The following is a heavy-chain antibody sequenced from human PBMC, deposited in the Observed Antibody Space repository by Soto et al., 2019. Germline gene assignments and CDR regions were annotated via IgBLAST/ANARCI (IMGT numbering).Heavy chain of an antibody. CDR2: ISAYNGNT. D-gene: IGHD6-13*01. Sequence: QVQLVQSGAEVKKPGASVKVSCKASGYTFTSYGISWVRQAPGQGLEWMGWISAYNGNTNYAQKLQGRVTMTTDTSTSTADMELRSLRSDDTAGYCCARYLGSSWFEDYWGQGTLVTVFS. CDR1: GYTFTSYG. V-gene: IGHV1-18*01. CDR3: ARYLGSSWFEDY. J-gene: IGHJ4*02.